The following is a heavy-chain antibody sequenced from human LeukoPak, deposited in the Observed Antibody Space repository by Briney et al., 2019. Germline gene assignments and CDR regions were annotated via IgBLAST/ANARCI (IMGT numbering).Heavy chain of an antibody. J-gene: IGHJ4*02. Sequence: GGSLKLSCAASGFTFSSYEMNWVRQAPGKGLEWVSSISSSSSYIYYADSVRGRFTISRDNAKNSLYLQMNSLRAEDTAVYYCARDPGYNYGFDYWGQGTLVTVSS. V-gene: IGHV3-21*01. CDR1: GFTFSSYE. D-gene: IGHD5-18*01. CDR2: ISSSSSYI. CDR3: ARDPGYNYGFDY.